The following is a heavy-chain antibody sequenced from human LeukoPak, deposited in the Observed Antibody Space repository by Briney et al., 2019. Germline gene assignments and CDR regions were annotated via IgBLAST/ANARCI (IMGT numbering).Heavy chain of an antibody. Sequence: GGSLRLSCAASGFTFSSYGMHWVRQAPGKGLEWVAFIRSDGSNKYYADSVKGRFTISRDNSKNTLYVQMNSLRAEDTAVYYCARDKAIFGVVITPHLVDYWGQGTLVTVSS. CDR2: IRSDGSNK. CDR1: GFTFSSYG. J-gene: IGHJ4*02. V-gene: IGHV3-30*02. D-gene: IGHD3-3*01. CDR3: ARDKAIFGVVITPHLVDY.